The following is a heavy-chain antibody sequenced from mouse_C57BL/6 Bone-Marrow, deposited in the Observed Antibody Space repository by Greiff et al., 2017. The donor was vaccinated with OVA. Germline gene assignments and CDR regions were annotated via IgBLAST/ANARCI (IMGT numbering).Heavy chain of an antibody. J-gene: IGHJ4*01. V-gene: IGHV1-76*01. CDR1: GYTFTDYY. D-gene: IGHD1-1*01. Sequence: VKLVESGAELVRPGASVKLSCKASGYTFTDYYINWVKQRPGQGLEWIASIYPGSGNTYYNEKFKGKATLTAEKSSSTAYMQLSSLTSEDSAVYFCARGVITTVVADYYAMDYWGQGTSVTVSS. CDR2: IYPGSGNT. CDR3: ARGVITTVVADYYAMDY.